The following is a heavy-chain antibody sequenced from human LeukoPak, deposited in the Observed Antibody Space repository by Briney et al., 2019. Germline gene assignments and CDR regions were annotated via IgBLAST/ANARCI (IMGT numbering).Heavy chain of an antibody. D-gene: IGHD6-13*01. CDR3: ATSGPAYSSSWYSDY. V-gene: IGHV3-30*03. Sequence: GGSLRLSCAASGFTFSSYGMHWVRQAPGKGLEWVAVISYDGSNKYYADSVKGRFTISRDNSKNTLYLQMNSLRAEDTAVYYCATSGPAYSSSWYSDYWGQGTLVTVPS. J-gene: IGHJ4*02. CDR2: ISYDGSNK. CDR1: GFTFSSYG.